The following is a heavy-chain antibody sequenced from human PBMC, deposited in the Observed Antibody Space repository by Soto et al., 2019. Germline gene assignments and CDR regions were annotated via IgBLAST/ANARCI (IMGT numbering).Heavy chain of an antibody. J-gene: IGHJ4*02. CDR2: INVGNGNT. V-gene: IGHV1-3*01. CDR3: AYDSSGYLDY. D-gene: IGHD3-22*01. Sequence: SVKVSCKASGYIFTTYAMHWVRQAPGQRLEWMGWINVGNGNTKYSQKFQGRVTITRDTSASTAHMELSSLRSEDTAVYYCAYDSSGYLDYWGQGTLVTSPQ. CDR1: GYIFTTYA.